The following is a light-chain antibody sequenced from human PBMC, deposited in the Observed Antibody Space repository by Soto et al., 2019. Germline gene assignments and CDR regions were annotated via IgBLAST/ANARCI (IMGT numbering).Light chain of an antibody. CDR2: DAS. V-gene: IGKV3-20*01. CDR1: QSVSSSY. Sequence: EIVLTQSPGTLSLSPGERATLSCRASQSVSSSYFAWYQQKPGQAPRLLIYDASSSATGIPDRFSGSGSGTDFTLTISRLEPVDFAVFYCHQYGSSPLTFGGGTKVEIK. CDR3: HQYGSSPLT. J-gene: IGKJ4*01.